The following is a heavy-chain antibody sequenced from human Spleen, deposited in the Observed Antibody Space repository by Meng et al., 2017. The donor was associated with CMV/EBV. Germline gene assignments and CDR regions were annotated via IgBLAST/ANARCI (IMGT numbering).Heavy chain of an antibody. V-gene: IGHV3-21*01. CDR3: AKEGRAWTPFD. CDR1: GLTFSAYS. J-gene: IGHJ4*02. D-gene: IGHD1-1*01. Sequence: GESLKISCVASGLTFSAYSMNWVRQAPGKGLEWVSSISSSSTYIYYADSLKGRFTISRDNAKNSLYLQMNSLRAEDTAVYYCAKEGRAWTPFDWGQGTLVTVSS. CDR2: ISSSSTYI.